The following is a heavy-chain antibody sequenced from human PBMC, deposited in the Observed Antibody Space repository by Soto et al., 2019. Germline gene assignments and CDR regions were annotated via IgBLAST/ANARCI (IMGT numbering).Heavy chain of an antibody. Sequence: EVDLVESGGGLAKPGGALRLSCTDSGFTFSSHTMNWVRQAPGKGLERVSSISATGSDIYYGDSVMGRFTISRDNAKNSLYLQLNNLRVEDTAVYYCARGYDVVRVPVAIRVGYFDHWGQGTVVTVSS. D-gene: IGHD3-16*01. J-gene: IGHJ4*02. CDR1: GFTFSSHT. CDR2: ISATGSDI. V-gene: IGHV3-21*01. CDR3: ARGYDVVRVPVAIRVGYFDH.